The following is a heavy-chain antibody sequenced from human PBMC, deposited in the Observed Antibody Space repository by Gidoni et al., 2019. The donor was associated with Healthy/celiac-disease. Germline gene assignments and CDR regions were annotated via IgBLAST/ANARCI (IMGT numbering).Heavy chain of an antibody. CDR1: GYSFTSYW. J-gene: IGHJ6*02. D-gene: IGHD2-15*01. Sequence: EVQLVQSGAEVKKPGESLKIYCKGSGYSFTSYWIGWVRQMPGKGLEWMGIIYPGDSDTRYSPSFQGQVTISADKSISTAYLQWSSLKASDTAMYYCARLGGGCSGGSCYGYYYYGMDVWGQGTTVTVSS. V-gene: IGHV5-51*01. CDR3: ARLGGGCSGGSCYGYYYYGMDV. CDR2: IYPGDSDT.